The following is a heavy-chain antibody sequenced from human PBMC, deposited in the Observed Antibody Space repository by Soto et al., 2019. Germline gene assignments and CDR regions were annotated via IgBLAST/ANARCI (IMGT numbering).Heavy chain of an antibody. J-gene: IGHJ3*01. CDR2: VHSDGTTT. V-gene: IGHV3-74*01. CDR3: ARGARGGFGL. D-gene: IGHD3-10*01. CDR1: GFTFDYYW. Sequence: EVQLVESGGGLVQPGESLRLSCAASGFTFDYYWMHWVRQAPGKGLVWVSRVHSDGTTTTYADSVKGRFTISRDNARNTVSRQRRSVRGVEMGIDYCARGARGGFGLWGEGKVVSVS.